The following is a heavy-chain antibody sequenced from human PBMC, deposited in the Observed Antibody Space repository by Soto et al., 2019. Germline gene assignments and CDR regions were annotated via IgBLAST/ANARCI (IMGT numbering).Heavy chain of an antibody. V-gene: IGHV2-5*01. D-gene: IGHD3-22*01. CDR2: IYWNDDK. Sequence: AGPTLVNPTHTLTLTCTFSGFSLSTSGVGVGWIRQPPGKALEWLALIYWNDDKRYSPSLKSRLTITKDTSKNQVVLTMTNMDPVDTATYYCAXAQQSPIVVVIPDAFDIWGQGTMVTVSS. J-gene: IGHJ3*02. CDR1: GFSLSTSGVG. CDR3: AXAQQSPIVVVIPDAFDI.